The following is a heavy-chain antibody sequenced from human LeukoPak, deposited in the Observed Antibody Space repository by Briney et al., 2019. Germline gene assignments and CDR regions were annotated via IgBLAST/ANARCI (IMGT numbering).Heavy chain of an antibody. D-gene: IGHD6-19*01. CDR2: ISSSGSTM. J-gene: IGHJ6*04. CDR3: AREISVAGAYYYYGMDV. V-gene: IGHV3-48*03. Sequence: GWSLRLSCAASGFTFSSYEMNWVRQAAGKGREWVSYISSSGSTMYYAGSVKGRFTISRDNAKKSLYLQLNSLRAEDTAVYYCAREISVAGAYYYYGMDVWGKGTTVTVSS. CDR1: GFTFSSYE.